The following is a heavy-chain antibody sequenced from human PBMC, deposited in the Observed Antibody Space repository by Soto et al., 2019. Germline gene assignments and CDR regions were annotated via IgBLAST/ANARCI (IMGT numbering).Heavy chain of an antibody. CDR3: AKDLRGPGRAYGMDV. CDR1: GFTFSSYG. Sequence: QVQLVESGGGVVQPGRSLRLSCAASGFTFSSYGMHWVRQAPGKGLEWVAVISYDGSNKYYADSVNGRFTISRDNSKNTLYLQMISLRAEDTAVYYCAKDLRGPGRAYGMDVWGQGTTVTVSS. V-gene: IGHV3-30*18. D-gene: IGHD3-10*01. CDR2: ISYDGSNK. J-gene: IGHJ6*02.